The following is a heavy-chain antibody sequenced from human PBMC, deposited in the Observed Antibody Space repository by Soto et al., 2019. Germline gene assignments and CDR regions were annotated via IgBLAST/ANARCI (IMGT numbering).Heavy chain of an antibody. D-gene: IGHD4-17*01. CDR1: GGSTSSYY. CDR2: ISDIAYT. J-gene: IGHJ4*02. V-gene: IGHV4-4*08. Sequence: SETLSLTCLVSGGSTSSYYCSWFRLPPGKGLEWIGYISDIAYTSYNPSLKSRVTISVDTSKNQFSLKLSSVTAADTAVYYCARSYGDYVSYWGQGTLVTV. CDR3: ARSYGDYVSY.